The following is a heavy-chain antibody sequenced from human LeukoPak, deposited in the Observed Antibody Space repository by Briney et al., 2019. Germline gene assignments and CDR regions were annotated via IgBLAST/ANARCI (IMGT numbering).Heavy chain of an antibody. CDR2: ISYDGSNK. V-gene: IGHV3-30*04. Sequence: GGSLRLSCAASGFTFSSYAMHWVRQAPGKGLEWVAVISYDGSNKYYADSVKGRFTISRDNSKNTLYLQMNSLRAEDTAVYYCARELYYDYVWGSYRPNWFDPWGQGTLVTVSS. D-gene: IGHD3-16*02. CDR1: GFTFSSYA. J-gene: IGHJ5*02. CDR3: ARELYYDYVWGSYRPNWFDP.